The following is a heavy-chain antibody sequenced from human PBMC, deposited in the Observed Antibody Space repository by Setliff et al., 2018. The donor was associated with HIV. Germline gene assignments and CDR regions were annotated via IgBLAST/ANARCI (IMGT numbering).Heavy chain of an antibody. J-gene: IGHJ6*02. CDR1: GYTFTSYW. CDR2: IDPSDSYT. Sequence: GESLKISCKGSGYTFTSYWISWVRQMPGKGLEWMGRIDPSDSYTNYSPSFQGHVTFSADKSISTAYLQWRSLKASDTAIYYCARHRTMVRGSYGMDVWGQGTTVTVS. V-gene: IGHV5-10-1*01. CDR3: ARHRTMVRGSYGMDV. D-gene: IGHD3-10*01.